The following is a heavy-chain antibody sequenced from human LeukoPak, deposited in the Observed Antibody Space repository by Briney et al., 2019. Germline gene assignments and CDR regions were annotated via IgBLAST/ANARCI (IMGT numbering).Heavy chain of an antibody. D-gene: IGHD1-1*01. CDR2: IYYSGTT. CDR1: GGYISTYY. V-gene: IGHV4-59*01. CDR3: ARGGRWEHFDY. Sequence: PSETLSLTCTVSGGYISTYYWSWIRLPPGKGLEWIGYIYYSGTTTYNPSLRSRVTMSVDTSKNQFSLKLRSVTAADTAVYYCARGGRWEHFDYWGQGTLVTVSP. J-gene: IGHJ4*02.